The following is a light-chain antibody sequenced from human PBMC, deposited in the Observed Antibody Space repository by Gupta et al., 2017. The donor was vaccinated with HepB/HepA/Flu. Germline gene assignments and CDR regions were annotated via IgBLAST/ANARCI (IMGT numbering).Light chain of an antibody. CDR2: DAS. V-gene: IGKV3-11*01. CDR1: KSVSSY. J-gene: IGKJ2*04. Sequence: IVLTQSPATLSLSPGERATLSCRASKSVSSYLAWYQQKPGQAPRLLIYDASNRATGIPARFSGSGSGTDFTLTISSLEPEDFAVYYCQQRSNWPRSFGQGTKLEIK. CDR3: QQRSNWPRS.